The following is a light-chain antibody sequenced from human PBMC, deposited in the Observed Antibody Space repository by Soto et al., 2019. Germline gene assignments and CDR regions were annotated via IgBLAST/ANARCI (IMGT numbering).Light chain of an antibody. CDR1: QSLNSN. V-gene: IGKV3-15*01. CDR2: GAS. J-gene: IGKJ1*01. CDR3: QQYNTWPWT. Sequence: ETVMTQSPATLSVSPVERATLSCMASQSLNSNLAWYQQKPGQAPRLLIDGASDRATGIPDRFSGSGYGTEFTLSISSLQSEDFAVYYCQQYNTWPWTFGQGTKVDIK.